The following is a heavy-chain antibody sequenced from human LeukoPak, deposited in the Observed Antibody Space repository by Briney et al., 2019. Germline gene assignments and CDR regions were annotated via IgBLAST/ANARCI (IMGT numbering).Heavy chain of an antibody. D-gene: IGHD2-15*01. J-gene: IGHJ4*02. V-gene: IGHV1-69*06. CDR2: IVPIFGAA. CDR1: GDTFSSYV. CDR3: ARQLNGLGYCSGGSCYSGIVY. Sequence: ASVKVSCKASGDTFSSYVINWVRQAPGQGLEWMGGIVPIFGAARYAQKFQGRVTITADKSTSTAYLDLSSLRSEDTAVYYCARQLNGLGYCSGGSCYSGIVYWGQGTLVTVSS.